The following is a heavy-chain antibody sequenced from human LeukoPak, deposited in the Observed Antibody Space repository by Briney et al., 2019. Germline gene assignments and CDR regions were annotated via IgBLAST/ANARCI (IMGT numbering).Heavy chain of an antibody. V-gene: IGHV4-59*08. CDR1: GGSISSYY. D-gene: IGHD6-19*01. Sequence: SETLSLTCTVSGGSISSYYWSWIRQPPGKGLEWIGYIYYSGSTNYNPSLKSRVTISVDTSKNQFSLKLSSVTAADTAVYYCARRGIAVAEIDYWGQGTLVTVSS. CDR3: ARRGIAVAEIDY. J-gene: IGHJ4*02. CDR2: IYYSGST.